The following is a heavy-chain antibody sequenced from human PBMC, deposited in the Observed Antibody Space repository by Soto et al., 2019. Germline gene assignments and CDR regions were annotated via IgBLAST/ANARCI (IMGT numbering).Heavy chain of an antibody. V-gene: IGHV3-11*06. D-gene: IGHD5-18*01. CDR3: ARYIYGYVDY. CDR2: ISSSISYT. Sequence: GSLRLSCAASGFTFSDYYMSWIRQAPGKGLEWVSYISSSISYTNYAGSVKGRFTISRDNAKNSLYLQMNSLRAEDTAVYYCARYIYGYVDYWGQGTLVTVSS. CDR1: GFTFSDYY. J-gene: IGHJ4*02.